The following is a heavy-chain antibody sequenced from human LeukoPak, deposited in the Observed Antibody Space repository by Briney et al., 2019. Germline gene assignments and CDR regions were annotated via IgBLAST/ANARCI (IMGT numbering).Heavy chain of an antibody. CDR3: AIQSPIDSSRYYSGFDQ. Sequence: SETLSLTCTVSGGSTSSYYWSWIRQPAGKGLEWIGRIYTSGSTNYNPSLKSRVTMSVDTSKNQFSLKLSSVTAADTAVYYCAIQSPIDSSRYYSGFDQWGQGTLVTVSS. CDR2: IYTSGST. D-gene: IGHD3-22*01. V-gene: IGHV4-4*07. CDR1: GGSTSSYY. J-gene: IGHJ4*02.